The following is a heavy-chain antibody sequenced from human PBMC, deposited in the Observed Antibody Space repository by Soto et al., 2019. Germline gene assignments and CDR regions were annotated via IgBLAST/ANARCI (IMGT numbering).Heavy chain of an antibody. Sequence: GSLRLSCAASGFTFYNYAMNWVRQAPGKGLEWVSTIDYDGVNKHYADSVKGRFTVSRDNSKDTVDLQMNSLSADDTAVYFCGRDYMLRGRDSNWFDPWGQGTLVTVSS. CDR3: GRDYMLRGRDSNWFDP. V-gene: IGHV3-23*01. CDR2: IDYDGVNK. J-gene: IGHJ5*02. CDR1: GFTFYNYA. D-gene: IGHD3-10*01.